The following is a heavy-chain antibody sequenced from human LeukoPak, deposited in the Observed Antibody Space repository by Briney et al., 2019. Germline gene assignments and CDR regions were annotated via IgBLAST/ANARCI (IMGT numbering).Heavy chain of an antibody. CDR3: ARGWHCSGGSCYSDWFDP. V-gene: IGHV1-2*02. CDR1: GYTFTGYY. Sequence: ASVKVSCKASGYTFTGYYMHWVRQAPGQGLEWMGWINPNSGGTNYEQKFQGRVTMTRDTSISTAYMELSRLRSDDTAVHYCARGWHCSGGSCYSDWFDPWGQGTLVTVSS. J-gene: IGHJ5*02. D-gene: IGHD2-15*01. CDR2: INPNSGGT.